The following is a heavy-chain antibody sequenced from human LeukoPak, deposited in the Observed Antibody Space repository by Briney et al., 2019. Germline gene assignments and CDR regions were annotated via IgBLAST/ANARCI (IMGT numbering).Heavy chain of an antibody. CDR1: GGSISSHY. D-gene: IGHD2-2*01. Sequence: PSETLSLTCTVSGGSISSHYWSWLRQPPGKGLEWIGYIYYSGSANYNPSLKSRVTISVDTSKNQFSLKLSSVTAADTAVYYCATCISTSCYYYYYMDVWGKGTTVTVSS. CDR3: ATCISTSCYYYYYMDV. V-gene: IGHV4-59*11. CDR2: IYYSGSA. J-gene: IGHJ6*03.